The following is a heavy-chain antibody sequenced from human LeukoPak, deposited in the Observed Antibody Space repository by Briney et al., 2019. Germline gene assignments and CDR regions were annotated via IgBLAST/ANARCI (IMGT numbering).Heavy chain of an antibody. Sequence: SSETLSLTCTVSGGSISSSSYYWGWIRQPPGKGLEWIGSIYYSGNTYYNPSLKSRVTISVDTSKNQFSLKLSSVTAADTAVYYCARDLFQQLVPQDWFDPWGQGTLVTVSS. CDR1: GGSISSSSYY. J-gene: IGHJ5*02. CDR3: ARDLFQQLVPQDWFDP. V-gene: IGHV4-39*07. D-gene: IGHD6-6*01. CDR2: IYYSGNT.